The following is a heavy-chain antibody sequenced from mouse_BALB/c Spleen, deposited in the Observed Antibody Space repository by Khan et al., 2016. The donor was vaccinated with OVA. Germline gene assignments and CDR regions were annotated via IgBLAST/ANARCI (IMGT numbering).Heavy chain of an antibody. Sequence: EVQLQESGPGLVKPSQSLSLTCSVTGYSITSGYGWNWIRQFPGNKLEWMGYISYSGSTNYNPYLKSRISITRDTSKNQHFLQLNPVTTEDTATYYCARTARIKYWGQGTTLTVSS. CDR1: GYSITSGYG. CDR2: ISYSGST. CDR3: ARTARIKY. J-gene: IGHJ2*01. V-gene: IGHV3-2*02. D-gene: IGHD1-2*01.